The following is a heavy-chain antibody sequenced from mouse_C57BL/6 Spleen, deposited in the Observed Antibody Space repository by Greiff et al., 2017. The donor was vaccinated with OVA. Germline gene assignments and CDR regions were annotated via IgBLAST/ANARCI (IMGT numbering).Heavy chain of an antibody. V-gene: IGHV1-19*01. CDR2: INPYNGGT. CDR1: GYTFTDYY. J-gene: IGHJ4*01. CDR3: ARGGAYYYAMDY. Sequence: VQLKQSGPVLVKPGASVKMSCKASGYTFTDYYMNWVKQSHGKSLEWIGVINPYNGGTSYNQKFKGKATLTVDKSSSTAYMELNSLTSEDSAVYYCARGGAYYYAMDYWGQGTSVTVSS.